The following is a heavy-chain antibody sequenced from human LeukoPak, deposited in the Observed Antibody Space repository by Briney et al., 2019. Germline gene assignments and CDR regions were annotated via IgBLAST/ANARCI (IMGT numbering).Heavy chain of an antibody. J-gene: IGHJ4*02. CDR1: GFSFSTYG. D-gene: IGHD3-22*01. V-gene: IGHV3-66*01. CDR3: AKDDYYDTSGYRD. Sequence: PGGSLRLSCAASGFSFSTYGMSWVRQAPGKGLEWVSLIYSGGSTYYADSVKGRFTISRDNSKNTLYLQMNSLRAEDTAVYYCAKDDYYDTSGYRDWGQGTLVTVSS. CDR2: IYSGGST.